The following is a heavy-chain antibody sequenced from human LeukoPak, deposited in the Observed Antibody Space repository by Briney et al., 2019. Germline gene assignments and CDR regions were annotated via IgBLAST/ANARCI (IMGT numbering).Heavy chain of an antibody. CDR3: ARLWNGVGVTRAVDY. Sequence: GESLKISCKGSGYTFTKYWIGWVRQVPGKGVEGMGITYPGDSDTRYSPSFQGQVTISADKSISTAYLQWSSLQASDTAMYFCARLWNGVGVTRAVDYWGQGTLVTVSS. J-gene: IGHJ4*02. CDR2: TYPGDSDT. CDR1: GYTFTKYW. V-gene: IGHV5-51*01. D-gene: IGHD1-26*01.